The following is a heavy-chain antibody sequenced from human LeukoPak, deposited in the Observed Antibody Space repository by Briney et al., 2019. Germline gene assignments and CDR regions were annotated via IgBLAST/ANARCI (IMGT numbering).Heavy chain of an antibody. CDR1: GFTFSNYA. Sequence: PGGSLRLSCAGSGFTFSNYAMTWVRQAPGKGLEWVSSVSGSGRNTFYPDSVGGRFTISRDNSKNTVYLQMNSLRADDTAVYYCLKSRRVGANRRGLFAYWGRGQLVTVSP. J-gene: IGHJ4*02. CDR2: VSGSGRNT. V-gene: IGHV3-23*01. D-gene: IGHD1-26*01. CDR3: LKSRRVGANRRGLFAY.